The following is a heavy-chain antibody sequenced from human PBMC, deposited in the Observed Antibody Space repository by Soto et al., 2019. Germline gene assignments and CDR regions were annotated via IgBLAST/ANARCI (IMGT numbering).Heavy chain of an antibody. CDR3: ARSIAAAGHGWFDP. CDR1: GFTFSSYA. CDR2: ISYDGSNK. J-gene: IGHJ5*02. Sequence: QVQLVESGGGVVQPGRSLRLSCAASGFTFSSYAMHWVSQAPGKGLEWVAVISYDGSNKYYADSVKGRFTISRDNSKNTLYLQMNSLRAEDTAVYYCARSIAAAGHGWFDPWGQGTLVTVSS. V-gene: IGHV3-30-3*01. D-gene: IGHD6-13*01.